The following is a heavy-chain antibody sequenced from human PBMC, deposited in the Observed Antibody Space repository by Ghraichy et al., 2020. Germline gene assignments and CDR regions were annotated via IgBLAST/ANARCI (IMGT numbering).Heavy chain of an antibody. Sequence: SETLSLTCTVSGGSISSSSYYWGWIRQPPGKGLEWIGSIYYSGSTYYNPSLKSRVTISVDTSKNQFSLKLSSVTAADTAVYYCARHQNSSSWPPDAFDIWGQGTMVTVSS. CDR3: ARHQNSSSWPPDAFDI. V-gene: IGHV4-39*01. J-gene: IGHJ3*02. CDR1: GGSISSSSYY. D-gene: IGHD6-13*01. CDR2: IYYSGST.